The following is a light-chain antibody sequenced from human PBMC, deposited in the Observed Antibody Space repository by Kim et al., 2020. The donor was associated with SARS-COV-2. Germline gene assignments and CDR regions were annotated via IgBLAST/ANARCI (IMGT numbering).Light chain of an antibody. CDR2: SAS. CDR1: QSLSGTY. CDR3: EQYGNSSRWT. J-gene: IGKJ1*01. V-gene: IGKV3-20*01. Sequence: PDERSTPTCTARQSLSGTYIAWYQQKPGQDPRLLIYSASSRATGVPDSISGSGAVTDFSLTISRLEPEEYAVYYCEQYGNSSRWTFGQGTKVYIK.